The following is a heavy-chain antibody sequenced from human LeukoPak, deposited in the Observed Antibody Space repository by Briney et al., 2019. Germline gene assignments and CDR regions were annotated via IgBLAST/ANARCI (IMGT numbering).Heavy chain of an antibody. V-gene: IGHV4-59*01. CDR1: GGSISSYC. CDR2: IYYSGST. D-gene: IGHD5-18*01. Sequence: PSETLSLTCTVSGGSISSYCWSWIRQPPGKGLEWIGYIYYSGSTNYNPSLKSRVTISVDTSKNQFSLKLSSVTAADTAVYYCARSPYSYGPYYYYGMDVWGQGTTVTVSS. J-gene: IGHJ6*02. CDR3: ARSPYSYGPYYYYGMDV.